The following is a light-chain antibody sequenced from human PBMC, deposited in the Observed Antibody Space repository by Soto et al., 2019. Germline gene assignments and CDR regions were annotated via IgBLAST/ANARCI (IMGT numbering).Light chain of an antibody. Sequence: EVVMTQSPATLSVSPGERATLSCRASESVSSNLAWYQQRPGQAPRLVIYGASTRATGVPSRFSGSGSGTDFTLTISSLQPEDFATYYCQQSYRTPTTFGQGTRLEI. CDR3: QQSYRTPTT. V-gene: IGKV3-15*01. CDR1: ESVSSN. CDR2: GAS. J-gene: IGKJ5*01.